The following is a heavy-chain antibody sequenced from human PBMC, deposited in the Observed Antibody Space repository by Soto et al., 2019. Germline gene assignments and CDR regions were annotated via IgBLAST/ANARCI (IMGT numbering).Heavy chain of an antibody. CDR1: GGSISSGDYY. CDR3: AREFVEVYMIRGVIMGWFDP. CDR2: IYYSGST. Sequence: QVQLQESGPGLMKPSQTLSLTCTVSGGSISSGDYYWSWIRQPPGKGLEWIGYIYYSGSTYYNPSLKSRVTISVDTSKNQFSLKLSSVTAADTAVYYCAREFVEVYMIRGVIMGWFDPWGQGTLVTVSS. D-gene: IGHD3-10*01. V-gene: IGHV4-30-4*01. J-gene: IGHJ5*02.